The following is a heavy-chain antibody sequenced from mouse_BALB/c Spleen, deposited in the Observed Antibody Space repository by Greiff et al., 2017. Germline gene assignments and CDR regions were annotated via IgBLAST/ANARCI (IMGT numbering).Heavy chain of an antibody. CDR3: TRQDYYYGSSYGFDY. D-gene: IGHD1-1*01. J-gene: IGHJ2*01. Sequence: EVMLVESGGGLVQPGGSMKLSCVASGFTFSNYWMNWVRQSPEKGLEWVAEIRLKSNNYATHYAESVKGRFTISRDDSKSSVYLQMNNLRAEDTGIYYCTRQDYYYGSSYGFDYWGQGTTLTVSS. V-gene: IGHV6-6*02. CDR2: IRLKSNNYAT. CDR1: GFTFSNYW.